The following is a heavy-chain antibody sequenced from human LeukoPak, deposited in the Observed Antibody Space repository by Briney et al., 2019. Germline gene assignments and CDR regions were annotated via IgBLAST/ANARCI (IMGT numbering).Heavy chain of an antibody. D-gene: IGHD3-16*01. J-gene: IGHJ3*02. CDR1: GFSLSTSGVG. V-gene: IGHV2-5*05. Sequence: SGPMLVNPTQTLTLTCTFSGFSLSTSGVGVGWIRQPPGKALEWLALIYWDDEKRYDPSLKSRLTITKDTAKNQVVLTMTNMDPVDTATYHCAHRQLYTLPGTFAIWGQGIMVTVSS. CDR2: IYWDDEK. CDR3: AHRQLYTLPGTFAI.